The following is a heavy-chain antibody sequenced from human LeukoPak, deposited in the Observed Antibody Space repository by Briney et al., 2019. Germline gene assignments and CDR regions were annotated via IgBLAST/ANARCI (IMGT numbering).Heavy chain of an antibody. J-gene: IGHJ3*02. Sequence: SETLSLTCAGSGGSISNNKWWSWVRQPPGKGLEWIGEMFPDGSANYNPSLKSRLSISIDKSKNHFSLKLSSVTAADTAVYYCVSHYATRGYGAFDIWGQGTMVTVSS. CDR2: MFPDGSA. CDR3: VSHYATRGYGAFDI. CDR1: GGSISNNKW. V-gene: IGHV4-4*02. D-gene: IGHD3-22*01.